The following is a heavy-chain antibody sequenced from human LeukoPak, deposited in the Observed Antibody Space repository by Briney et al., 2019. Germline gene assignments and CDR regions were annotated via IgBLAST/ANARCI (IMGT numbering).Heavy chain of an antibody. Sequence: SGGSLRLSCAASGFTFSSYEMNWVRQAPGKGLEWVSYISSSGSTIYYADSVKGRFTISRDNAKNSLYLQMNSLRAEDTAVYYCARDYGGGGVDYWGQGTLVTVSS. CDR1: GFTFSSYE. CDR2: ISSSGSTI. J-gene: IGHJ4*02. CDR3: ARDYGGGGVDY. V-gene: IGHV3-48*03. D-gene: IGHD3-10*01.